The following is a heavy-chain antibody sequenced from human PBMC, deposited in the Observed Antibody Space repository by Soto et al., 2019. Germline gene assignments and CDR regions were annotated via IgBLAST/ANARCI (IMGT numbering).Heavy chain of an antibody. V-gene: IGHV4-34*01. CDR3: ARGRLYYGSGSYFGY. D-gene: IGHD3-10*01. J-gene: IGHJ4*02. CDR1: GGSFSGYY. CDR2: INHSGST. Sequence: QVQLQQWGAGLLKPSETLSLTCAVYGGSFSGYYWSWIRQPPGKGLEWIGEINHSGSTNYNPSLNSRVTLXXDXSXXQFSLKLSSVTAADTAVYYCARGRLYYGSGSYFGYWGQGTLVTVSS.